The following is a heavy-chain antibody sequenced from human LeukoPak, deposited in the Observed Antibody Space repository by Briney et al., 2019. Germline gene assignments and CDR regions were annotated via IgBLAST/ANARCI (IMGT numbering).Heavy chain of an antibody. CDR3: ARGSAVTANNFDF. Sequence: GVLRLSCVVSGFTFSNYWMSWVRQAPGKGLEWVANIKQDESEKYYVDSVKGRFTISRDNAKNSLYLQMNSLRAEDTAVYYCARGSAVTANNFDFWGQGTLVTVSS. V-gene: IGHV3-7*01. CDR1: GFTFSNYW. D-gene: IGHD4-11*01. CDR2: IKQDESEK. J-gene: IGHJ4*02.